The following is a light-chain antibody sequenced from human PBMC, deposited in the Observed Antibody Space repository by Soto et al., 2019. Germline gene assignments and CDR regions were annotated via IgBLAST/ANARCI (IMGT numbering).Light chain of an antibody. Sequence: EIVMTQSPATLSASPGERATLSCRASQSVGSNLAWYQQKPDQAPRLLIYGASTTAMGIPDRFSGSGSGTEFTLTISSLQSEDFAVYYCQQYNNWPPITFGQGTRLEIK. CDR3: QQYNNWPPIT. CDR2: GAS. J-gene: IGKJ5*01. CDR1: QSVGSN. V-gene: IGKV3-15*01.